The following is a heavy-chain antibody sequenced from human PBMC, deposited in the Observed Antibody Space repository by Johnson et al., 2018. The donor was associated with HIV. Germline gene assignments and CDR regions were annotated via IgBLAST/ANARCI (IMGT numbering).Heavy chain of an antibody. CDR2: IRNDGSKK. CDR1: GFTFSSYG. V-gene: IGHV3-30*02. Sequence: QVQLVESGGGVAQPGGSLRLSCVASGFTFSSYGMHWVRQAPGKGLEWVAFIRNDGSKKYYADSVKGRFTISRDNAKNTLYLQMNSLRAEDTAVYYCAGKGWARGAFDIWGQGTMVTVSS. J-gene: IGHJ3*02. CDR3: AGKGWARGAFDI. D-gene: IGHD1-26*01.